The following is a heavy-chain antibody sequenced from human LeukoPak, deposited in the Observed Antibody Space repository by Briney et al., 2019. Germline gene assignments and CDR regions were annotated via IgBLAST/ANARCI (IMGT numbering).Heavy chain of an antibody. CDR1: GYSFIGYS. D-gene: IGHD6-13*01. CDR2: INPNTGGT. CDR3: AREYVADSSPLFDY. J-gene: IGHJ4*02. V-gene: IGHV1-2*02. Sequence: ASVKVSCKASGYSFIGYSMHWVRQAPGQGLEWMGWINPNTGGTNYAQKFQGRVTMTRGTSISTAYMELSSLRSDDTAVYHCAREYVADSSPLFDYWGQGSLVTVSS.